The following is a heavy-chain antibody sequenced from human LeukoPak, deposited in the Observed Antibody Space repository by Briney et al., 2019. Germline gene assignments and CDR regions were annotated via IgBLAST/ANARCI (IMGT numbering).Heavy chain of an antibody. CDR3: ARGRYYYDSSGYSDY. Sequence: SDTLSLTCALYGGSFSGYYCSWIRQPPGKGLNWIGEINHSGSTNYNPSLKSRVTISVDTYKNQFSLKLSSVTAADTAVYYCARGRYYYDSSGYSDYWGQGTLVNVSS. D-gene: IGHD3-22*01. CDR2: INHSGST. J-gene: IGHJ4*02. V-gene: IGHV4-34*01. CDR1: GGSFSGYY.